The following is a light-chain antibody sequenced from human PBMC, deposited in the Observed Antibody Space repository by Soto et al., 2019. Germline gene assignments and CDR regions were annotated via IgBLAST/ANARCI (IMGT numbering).Light chain of an antibody. CDR1: QSVSNN. CDR2: GAS. CDR3: QQYNIWPPLYT. J-gene: IGKJ2*01. V-gene: IGKV3-15*01. Sequence: EIVLTQSPVTLSVSPGERATLSCRASQSVSNNLAWYQQKPGQSPRLLIYGASTRATDIPVRFSGSGSGTEFTLTISSLQSEDFAVYYCQQYNIWPPLYTFGQGTKL.